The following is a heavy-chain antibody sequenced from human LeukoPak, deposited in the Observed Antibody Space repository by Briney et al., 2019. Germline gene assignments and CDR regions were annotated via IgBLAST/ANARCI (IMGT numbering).Heavy chain of an antibody. Sequence: SETLSLTCAVYGGSFSGYYWSWIRQPPGKGLEWIGEINHSGGTNYNPSLKSRVTISVDTSKNQFSLKLSSVTAADTAVYYCARGPGGRYQLLYPIYYYYGMDVWGQGTTVTVSS. J-gene: IGHJ6*02. D-gene: IGHD2-2*02. CDR2: INHSGGT. CDR1: GGSFSGYY. V-gene: IGHV4-34*01. CDR3: ARGPGGRYQLLYPIYYYYGMDV.